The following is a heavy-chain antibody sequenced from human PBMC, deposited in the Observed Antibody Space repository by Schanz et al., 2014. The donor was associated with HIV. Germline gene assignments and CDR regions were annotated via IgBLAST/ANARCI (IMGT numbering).Heavy chain of an antibody. J-gene: IGHJ4*02. CDR1: GFTFSSYG. Sequence: VQLVESGGGLVQPGRSLRLSCAASGFTFSSYGMHWVRQAPGKGLEWVAVISYDGSNKYSADSVKGRFTISRDNSKNTLYLQMNSLRTEDTAVYYCAKAEAVIAARPGGFDYWGQGTLVTVSS. CDR2: ISYDGSNK. CDR3: AKAEAVIAARPGGFDY. D-gene: IGHD6-6*01. V-gene: IGHV3-30*18.